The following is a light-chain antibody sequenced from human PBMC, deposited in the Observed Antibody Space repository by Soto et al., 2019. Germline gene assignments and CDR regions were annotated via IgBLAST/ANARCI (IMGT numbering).Light chain of an antibody. CDR2: EVT. J-gene: IGLJ1*01. V-gene: IGLV2-14*01. CDR1: RSDVGGYNH. CDR3: SSYASSSSYV. Sequence: HSVLTQPASVSGSPGQSITISCTGTRSDVGGYNHVSWYQIHPGKAPKLIIYEVTSRPSGVSYRFSGSKSGNSASLTISGLQAEDEADYYCSSYASSSSYVFGGGTKVTVL.